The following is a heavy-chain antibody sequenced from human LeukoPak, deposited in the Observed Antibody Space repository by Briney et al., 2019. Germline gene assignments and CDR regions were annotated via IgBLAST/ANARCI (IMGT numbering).Heavy chain of an antibody. V-gene: IGHV3-48*03. D-gene: IGHD3-16*02. J-gene: IGHJ4*02. Sequence: GGSLRLSCAASGFTFSSYEMNWVRQAPGKGLEWVSYISSSGSTIYYADSVKGRFTISRDNAKNSLYLQMNSLRAEDTAVYYCAREGYDYVWGSYRYNYFDYWGQGTLDTVSS. CDR2: ISSSGSTI. CDR3: AREGYDYVWGSYRYNYFDY. CDR1: GFTFSSYE.